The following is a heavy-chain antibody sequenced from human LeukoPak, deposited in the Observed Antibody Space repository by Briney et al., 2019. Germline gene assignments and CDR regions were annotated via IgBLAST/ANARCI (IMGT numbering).Heavy chain of an antibody. V-gene: IGHV4-4*09. CDR1: GGSISSHY. J-gene: IGHJ4*02. CDR3: ARHEGGSYSLFDY. D-gene: IGHD1-26*01. CDR2: IYTSGST. Sequence: SETLSLTCTVSGGSISSHYWSWIRQPPGKGLEWIGYIYTSGSTNYNPSLKSRVTISVDTSKNQFSLKLSSVTAADTAVYYCARHEGGSYSLFDYWGQGTLVTVSS.